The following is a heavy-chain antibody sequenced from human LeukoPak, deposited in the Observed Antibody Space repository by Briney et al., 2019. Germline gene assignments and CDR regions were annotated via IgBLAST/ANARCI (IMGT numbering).Heavy chain of an antibody. CDR1: GYTFTGYY. CDR2: INPNSGGT. V-gene: IGHV1-2*02. D-gene: IGHD1-7*01. Sequence: ASVTVSCKASGYTFTGYYMHWVRQAPGQGLEWMGWINPNSGGTNYAQKFQGRVTMTRDTSISTAYMELSRLRSDDTAVYYCARDLAGTTAAGDYYYYYYMDVWGKGTTVTVSS. CDR3: ARDLAGTTAAGDYYYYYYMDV. J-gene: IGHJ6*03.